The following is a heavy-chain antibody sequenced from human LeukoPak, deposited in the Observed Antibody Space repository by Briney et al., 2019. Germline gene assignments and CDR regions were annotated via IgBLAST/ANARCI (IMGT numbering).Heavy chain of an antibody. CDR3: TSPTRYHYDFWSGYYYY. D-gene: IGHD3-3*01. CDR2: IRSKAYGGTT. CDR1: GFTFGDYA. V-gene: IGHV3-49*04. J-gene: IGHJ4*02. Sequence: GVLRLSCTASGFTFGDYAMSWVRQAPGKGLERVGFIRSKAYGGTTKYAASVKGRFTISRDDSKSIAYLQMNSLKTEDTAVYYCTSPTRYHYDFWSGYYYYWGQGTLVTVSS.